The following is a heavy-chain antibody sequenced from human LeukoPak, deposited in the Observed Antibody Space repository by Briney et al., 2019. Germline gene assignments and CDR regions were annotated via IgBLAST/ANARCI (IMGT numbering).Heavy chain of an antibody. CDR1: GFTFSNYG. Sequence: GRSLRLSCAASGFTFSNYGMHCVRQAPGKGLEWLAVISYDGSNKYYADSLKGRFTISRDDSKNTLYLQMNILRAEDTAFYYCAKQEIGTSWSAGYWGQGTLVTVSS. D-gene: IGHD2-2*01. V-gene: IGHV3-30*18. CDR2: ISYDGSNK. CDR3: AKQEIGTSWSAGY. J-gene: IGHJ4*02.